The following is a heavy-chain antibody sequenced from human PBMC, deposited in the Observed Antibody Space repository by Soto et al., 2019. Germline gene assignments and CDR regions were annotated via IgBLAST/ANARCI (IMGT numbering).Heavy chain of an antibody. CDR1: GYTFTSYG. J-gene: IGHJ6*02. CDR2: ISAYNGNT. CDR3: ARDFDLSSSGWYYSPIWYYGMDV. Sequence: QVQLVQSGAEVKKPGASVKVSCKASGYTFTSYGISWVRQAPGQGLEWMGWISAYNGNTNYAQKXQGXXXMTTDTSTSTXXMXLXXLRSDDTAVYYCARDFDLSSSGWYYSPIWYYGMDVWGQGTTVTVSS. D-gene: IGHD6-19*01. V-gene: IGHV1-18*01.